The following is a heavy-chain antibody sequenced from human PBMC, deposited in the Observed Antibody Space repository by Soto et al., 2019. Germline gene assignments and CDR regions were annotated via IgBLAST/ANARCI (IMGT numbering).Heavy chain of an antibody. CDR3: ARDGQSLAPYAVDV. J-gene: IGHJ6*02. Sequence: QVQVVESGGGVVQPGRSLRLSCTASGFTFSGHAMHWVRQPPGKGLDWVAQIWYDGSNKYYADSVKGRFTISRDNSKNTLYVQMDSLRVEDTAVYYCARDGQSLAPYAVDVWGQGTSVTVSS. CDR2: IWYDGSNK. D-gene: IGHD6-19*01. CDR1: GFTFSGHA. V-gene: IGHV3-33*01.